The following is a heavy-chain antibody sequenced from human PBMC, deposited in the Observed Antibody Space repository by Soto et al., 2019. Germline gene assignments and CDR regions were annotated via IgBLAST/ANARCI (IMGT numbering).Heavy chain of an antibody. CDR2: IYYSGST. CDR1: GGSVSSTSYY. V-gene: IGHV4-39*01. D-gene: IGHD6-19*01. Sequence: SATLSLTGAVSGGSVSSTSYYRGWIRQPTGKGLEWIGSIYYSGSTYYNPSLKSRVTISVDTSKNQFSLKLSSVTAADTPVYYCARHQCYGMDVWGQGTTVTVSS. J-gene: IGHJ6*02. CDR3: ARHQCYGMDV.